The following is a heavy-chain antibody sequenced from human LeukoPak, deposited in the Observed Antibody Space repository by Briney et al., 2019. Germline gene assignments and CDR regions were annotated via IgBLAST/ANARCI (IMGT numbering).Heavy chain of an antibody. CDR2: ISSSGSTI. J-gene: IGHJ4*02. CDR3: ARDPREYSYGSSSFTEY. CDR1: GFTSSDYY. D-gene: IGHD5-18*01. V-gene: IGHV3-11*01. Sequence: GGSLRLSCAASGFTSSDYYMSWIRQAPGKGLEWVSYISSSGSTIYYADSVKGRFTISRDNAKNSLYLQMNSLRAEDTAVYYCARDPREYSYGSSSFTEYWGQGTLVTVSS.